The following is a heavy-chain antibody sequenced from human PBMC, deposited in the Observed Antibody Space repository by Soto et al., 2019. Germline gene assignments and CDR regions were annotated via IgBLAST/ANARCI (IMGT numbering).Heavy chain of an antibody. V-gene: IGHV3-23*01. CDR3: AKSVAGPWNWFDP. D-gene: IGHD6-19*01. CDR2: ISDSGSGGST. Sequence: GGSLRLSCAASGFTFSSYAMSWVRQAPGKGLEWVSGISDSGSGGSTNYADSVKGRFTISRDISKSTLYLQMNSLRAEDTAVYYCAKSVAGPWNWFDPWGQGT. J-gene: IGHJ5*02. CDR1: GFTFSSYA.